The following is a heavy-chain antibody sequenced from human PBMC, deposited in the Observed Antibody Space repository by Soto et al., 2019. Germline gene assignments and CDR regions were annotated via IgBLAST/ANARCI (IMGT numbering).Heavy chain of an antibody. V-gene: IGHV4-38-2*02. J-gene: IGHJ5*02. CDR1: GDSIIGIYH. CDR2: IYHTGTT. D-gene: IGHD6-13*01. CDR3: VRDVPAAGTDWFDP. Sequence: SETLSLTCAVSGDSIIGIYHWTWIRQSPGRGLEWIASIYHTGTTYYTPSLESRVTISVDTSKNQFSLNLASVTAADTAVYYCVRDVPAAGTDWFDPWGQGTLVTVSS.